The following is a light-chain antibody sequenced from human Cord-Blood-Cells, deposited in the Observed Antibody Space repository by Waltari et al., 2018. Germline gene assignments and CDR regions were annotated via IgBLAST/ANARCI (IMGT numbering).Light chain of an antibody. CDR3: QQYNNWPRLT. Sequence: ELVMTQPPATLSVSPGERATLSCRASQSVSSNFAWYQQKPGQAPRLLIYGASIRATGIPARFSCSGSGTEFTLTISSLQSEDFAVYYCQQYNNWPRLTFGGGTKVEIK. CDR2: GAS. J-gene: IGKJ4*01. V-gene: IGKV3D-15*01. CDR1: QSVSSN.